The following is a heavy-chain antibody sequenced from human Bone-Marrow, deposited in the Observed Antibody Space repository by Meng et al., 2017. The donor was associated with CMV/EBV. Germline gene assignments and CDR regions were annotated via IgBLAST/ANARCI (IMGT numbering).Heavy chain of an antibody. CDR3: ARERDHYYDSSDFDY. Sequence: ASVKVSCKASGYTFTSYGISWVRQAPGQGLEWMGWISAYNGNTNYAQKLRGRVTMTTDTSTSTAYMELRSLRSDDTAVYYCARERDHYYDSSDFDYWGQGTLVTVSS. CDR1: GYTFTSYG. V-gene: IGHV1-18*01. J-gene: IGHJ4*02. CDR2: ISAYNGNT. D-gene: IGHD3-22*01.